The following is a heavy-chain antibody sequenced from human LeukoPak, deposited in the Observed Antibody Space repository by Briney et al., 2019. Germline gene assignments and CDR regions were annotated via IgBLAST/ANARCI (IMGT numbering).Heavy chain of an antibody. CDR3: ARGGSYINNWFDP. Sequence: SETLSLTCTVSGASISSSSYYWGWIRQPPGKGLEWIGSIYYSGSTYYNPSLKSRVTISVDTSKNQFSLKLSSVTAADTAVYYCARGGSYINNWFDPWGQGTLVTVSS. D-gene: IGHD3-16*01. J-gene: IGHJ5*02. CDR1: GASISSSSYY. V-gene: IGHV4-39*07. CDR2: IYYSGST.